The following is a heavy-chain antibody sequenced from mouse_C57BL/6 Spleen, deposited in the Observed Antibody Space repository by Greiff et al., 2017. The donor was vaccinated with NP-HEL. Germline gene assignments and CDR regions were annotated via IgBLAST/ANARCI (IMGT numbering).Heavy chain of an antibody. CDR3: TTPYHTHYFDY. J-gene: IGHJ2*01. V-gene: IGHV14-4*01. Sequence: EVQLQESGAELVRPGASVKLSCTASGFNIKDDYMHWVKQRPEQGLEWIGWIDPENGDTEYASKFQGKATITADTSSNTAYLQLSSLTSEDTAVYYCTTPYHTHYFDYWGQGTTLTVSS. D-gene: IGHD2-12*01. CDR1: GFNIKDDY. CDR2: IDPENGDT.